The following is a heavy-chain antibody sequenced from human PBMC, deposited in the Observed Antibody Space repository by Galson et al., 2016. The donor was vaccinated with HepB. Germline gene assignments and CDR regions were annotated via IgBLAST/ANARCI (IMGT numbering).Heavy chain of an antibody. D-gene: IGHD3-10*01. CDR1: GFSFSNSW. V-gene: IGHV3-7*01. Sequence: SLRLSCAVSGFSFSNSWMTWVRQTPEKGLEWVADINADGSWRAYMDSVKGRFTISRDNVNNLLYLQMNGLRVDDTALYFCARDPAFGALDYWGQGALVTVSS. J-gene: IGHJ4*02. CDR3: ARDPAFGALDY. CDR2: INADGSWR.